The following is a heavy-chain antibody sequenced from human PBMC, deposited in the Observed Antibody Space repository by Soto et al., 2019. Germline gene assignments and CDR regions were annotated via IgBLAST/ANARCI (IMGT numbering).Heavy chain of an antibody. V-gene: IGHV1-18*01. J-gene: IGHJ3*02. CDR1: GYTFSNYG. CDR2: ISAYNGNT. Sequence: QVQLVQSGAELKKPGASVKVSCKASGYTFSNYGINWVRQAPGQGLEWMGWISAYNGNTKYAQKFQGRVTMATDTPMPTAYMGVRSMRSDDTAVYYCARGGGQFVPYSDNCDIWGQGTTVTVSS. CDR3: ARGGGQFVPYSDNCDI. D-gene: IGHD6-6*01.